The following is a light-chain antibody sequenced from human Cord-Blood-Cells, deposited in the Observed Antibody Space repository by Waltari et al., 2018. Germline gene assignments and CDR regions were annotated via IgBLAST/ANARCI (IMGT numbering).Light chain of an antibody. Sequence: QSVLTQPPSASGTPGQRVTIPCSGSSSNIGSNYVYWYQQLPATAPKRLIYRNNPRPSGVPDRFSGSKSGTSASLAISGLRSEDEADYYCAAWDDSLSGRVFGGGTKLTVL. CDR2: RNN. V-gene: IGLV1-47*01. CDR1: SSNIGSNY. CDR3: AAWDDSLSGRV. J-gene: IGLJ3*02.